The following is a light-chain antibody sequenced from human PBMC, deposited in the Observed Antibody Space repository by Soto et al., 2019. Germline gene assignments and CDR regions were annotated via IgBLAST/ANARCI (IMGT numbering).Light chain of an antibody. CDR3: SSKRDSSTLFV. CDR1: SSDVGAYNY. Sequence: QSVLTQPASVSGSPGQSITISCTGTSSDVGAYNYVSWYQHHPGKVPKLLIYEVTNRPSGVSDRFSGSKSGYTASLTISGLLAEDEADYYCSSKRDSSTLFVFGTGTKVTVL. J-gene: IGLJ1*01. CDR2: EVT. V-gene: IGLV2-14*01.